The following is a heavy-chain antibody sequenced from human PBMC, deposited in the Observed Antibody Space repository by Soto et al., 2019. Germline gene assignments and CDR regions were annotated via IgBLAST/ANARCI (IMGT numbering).Heavy chain of an antibody. J-gene: IGHJ4*02. Sequence: SETLSLTCAVSGGSISSGGYSWSWIRQPPGKGLEWIGYIYYSGSTYYNPSLKSRVTISVDRSKNQFSLKLSSVTAADTAVYYCARRGATRPFDYWGQGTLVTVSS. CDR3: ARRGATRPFDY. D-gene: IGHD1-26*01. CDR1: GGSISSGGYS. V-gene: IGHV4-30-2*01. CDR2: IYYSGST.